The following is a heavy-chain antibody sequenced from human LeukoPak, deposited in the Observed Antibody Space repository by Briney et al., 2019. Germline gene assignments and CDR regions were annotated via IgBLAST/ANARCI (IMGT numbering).Heavy chain of an antibody. CDR3: ARAKQLVLRWDYFDY. J-gene: IGHJ4*02. CDR1: GFTFSSYW. V-gene: IGHV3-7*01. Sequence: GGSLRLSCAASGFTFSSYWMSWVRQAPGKGLEWVANIKQDGSEKYYVDSVKGRFTISRDNAKNSLYLQMNSLRAEDTAVYYCARAKQLVLRWDYFDYWGQGTLVTVSS. CDR2: IKQDGSEK. D-gene: IGHD6-6*01.